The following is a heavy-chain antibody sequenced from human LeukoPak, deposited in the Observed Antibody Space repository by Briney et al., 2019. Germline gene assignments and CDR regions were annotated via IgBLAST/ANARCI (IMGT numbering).Heavy chain of an antibody. J-gene: IGHJ3*02. CDR3: AESRIVVVPAAIHDAFDI. CDR1: GFTFSSYA. CDR2: ISYDGSNK. V-gene: IGHV3-30-3*01. Sequence: GGSLRLSCAASGFTFSSYAMHWVRQAPGKGLEWVAVISYDGSNKYYADSVKGRFTISRDNSKNTLYLQMNSLRAEDTAVYYCAESRIVVVPAAIHDAFDIWGRGTMVTVSS. D-gene: IGHD2-2*01.